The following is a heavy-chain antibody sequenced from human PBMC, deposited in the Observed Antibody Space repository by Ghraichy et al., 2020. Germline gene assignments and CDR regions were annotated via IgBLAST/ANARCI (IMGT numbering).Heavy chain of an antibody. Sequence: GGSLRLSCAASGFTFNSCAMSWVRQAPGKGLEWVSAISGNGANTHYADSVKGRFTISRDNSKNTLFLQMNSLRADDTAVYYCASPPPVAGTIYYYYAMGVWGQGTTVTVSS. CDR2: ISGNGANT. V-gene: IGHV3-23*01. J-gene: IGHJ6*02. CDR3: ASPPPVAGTIYYYYAMGV. CDR1: GFTFNSCA. D-gene: IGHD6-19*01.